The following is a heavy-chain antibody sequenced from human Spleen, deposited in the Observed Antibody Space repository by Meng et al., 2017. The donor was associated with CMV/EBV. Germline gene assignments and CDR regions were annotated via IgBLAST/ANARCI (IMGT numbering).Heavy chain of an antibody. CDR1: GFTVSSNY. V-gene: IGHV3-23*01. Sequence: GESLKISCAASGFTVSSNYMTWVRQAPGKGLEWVSSFGGSGGSTYYADSLKGRFTISRDNSKNTLYLQMNSLRAEDTAVYYCAKGVRVGTRGPFDYWGQGTLVTVSS. CDR3: AKGVRVGTRGPFDY. J-gene: IGHJ4*02. D-gene: IGHD1-26*01. CDR2: FGGSGGST.